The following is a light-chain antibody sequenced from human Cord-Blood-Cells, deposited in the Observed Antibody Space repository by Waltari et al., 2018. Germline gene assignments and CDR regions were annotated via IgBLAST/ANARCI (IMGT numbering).Light chain of an antibody. J-gene: IGLJ3*02. CDR2: RNN. CDR1: SSNLGRNY. CDR3: AAWDDSLSGRV. Sequence: QSVLTQPPSASGAPGQRVTISCSGSSSNLGRNYVYWYQQLPGPAPKLLIYRNNQRPSGVPDRFSGSKSGTSASLAISGLRSEDEADYYCAAWDDSLSGRVFGGGTKLTVL. V-gene: IGLV1-47*01.